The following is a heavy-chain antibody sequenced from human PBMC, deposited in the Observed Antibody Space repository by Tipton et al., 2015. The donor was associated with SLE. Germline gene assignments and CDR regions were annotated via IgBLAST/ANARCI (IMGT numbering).Heavy chain of an antibody. CDR2: ISGDGGST. Sequence: GSLRLSCAASGFTFDDYAMHWVRQAPGKGLEWVSLISGDGGSTYYVDSVKGRFTISRDNSKNSLYLQMNSLRIEDTALYYCAKASGSGSYFYGMDVWGQRTTVTVSS. J-gene: IGHJ6*02. CDR1: GFTFDDYA. CDR3: AKASGSGSYFYGMDV. V-gene: IGHV3-43*02. D-gene: IGHD3-10*01.